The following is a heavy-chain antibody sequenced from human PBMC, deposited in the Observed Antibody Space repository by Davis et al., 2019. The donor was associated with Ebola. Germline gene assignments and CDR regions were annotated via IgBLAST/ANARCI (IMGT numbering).Heavy chain of an antibody. CDR3: ARGRVAVAGTRWYFDL. Sequence: MPSETLSLTCTVSGGSISSYYWSWIRQPPGKGLEWIGYIYYSGSTNYNPSLKSRVTISVDTSKNQFSLKLSSVTAADTAVYYCARGRVAVAGTRWYFDLWGRGTLVTVSS. CDR2: IYYSGST. J-gene: IGHJ2*01. D-gene: IGHD6-19*01. CDR1: GGSISSYY. V-gene: IGHV4-59*12.